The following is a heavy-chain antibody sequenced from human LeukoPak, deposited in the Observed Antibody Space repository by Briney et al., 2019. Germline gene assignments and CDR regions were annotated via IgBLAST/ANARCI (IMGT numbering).Heavy chain of an antibody. V-gene: IGHV3-23*01. D-gene: IGHD3-22*01. CDR3: TKGGVVSAFGY. CDR1: GFSFGTYA. CDR2: VSGSGGNT. J-gene: IGHJ4*02. Sequence: PGGSLRLSCAASGFSFGTYAMTWVRQARGKGLECVSTVSGSGGNTYYTDSVKGRFTISRDNSKNTLFLQMSSLRAEDTALYYCTKGGVVSAFGYWGQGVLVTVSS.